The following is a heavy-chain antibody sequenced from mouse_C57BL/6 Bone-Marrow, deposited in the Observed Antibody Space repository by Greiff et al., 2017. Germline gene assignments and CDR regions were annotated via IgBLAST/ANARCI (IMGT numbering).Heavy chain of an antibody. Sequence: QVQRQQSGAELARPGASVKLSCKASGYTFTSYGISWVKQRTGQGLEWIGEIYPRSRNTYYNEKFKGKATLTADKSSSTAYMELRSLTSEDSAVYFCAREGYYYAMDYWGQGTSVTVSS. J-gene: IGHJ4*01. V-gene: IGHV1-81*01. CDR1: GYTFTSYG. CDR2: IYPRSRNT. D-gene: IGHD2-2*01. CDR3: AREGYYYAMDY.